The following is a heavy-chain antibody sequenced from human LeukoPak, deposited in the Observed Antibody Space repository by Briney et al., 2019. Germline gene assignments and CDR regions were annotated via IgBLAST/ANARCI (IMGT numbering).Heavy chain of an antibody. CDR1: GGSMSSHY. CDR2: IYYSGST. CDR3: ARVSQSWFDY. Sequence: PSETLSLTCTVSGGSMSSHYWSWIRQPPGKGLEWIGYIYYSGSTNYNPSLKSRVTISVDTSKNQFSLKLSSVTAADTAVYYCARVSQSWFDYWGQGTLVTVSS. J-gene: IGHJ5*01. V-gene: IGHV4-59*11.